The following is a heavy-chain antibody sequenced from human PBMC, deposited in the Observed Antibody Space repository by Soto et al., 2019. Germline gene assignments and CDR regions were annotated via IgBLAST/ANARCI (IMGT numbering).Heavy chain of an antibody. V-gene: IGHV1-18*01. CDR2: INAYNGNT. CDR1: GYTFTSYG. CDR3: ARGGRDNWNDLYNWFDP. J-gene: IGHJ5*02. Sequence: GASVKVSCKASGYTFTSYGISWVRQAPGQGLEWMGWINAYNGNTNYAQKLQGRVTMTTDTSTSTAYMELRSLRSDDTAVYYCARGGRDNWNDLYNWFDPWGQGTLVAVSS. D-gene: IGHD1-20*01.